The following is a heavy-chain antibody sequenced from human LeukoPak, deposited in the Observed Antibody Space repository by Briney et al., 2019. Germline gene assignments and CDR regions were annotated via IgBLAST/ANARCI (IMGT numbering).Heavy chain of an antibody. CDR3: ARSLGYCSSTSCPPGY. J-gene: IGHJ4*02. CDR1: GFTFSHFG. Sequence: PGGSLRLSCAASGFTFSHFGMHWVRQAPGKGLEWVAVISYDGSNKYYADSVKGRFTISRDNSKNTLYLQMNSLRAEDTAVYYCARSLGYCSSTSCPPGYWGQGTLVTVSS. V-gene: IGHV3-30*19. CDR2: ISYDGSNK. D-gene: IGHD2-2*01.